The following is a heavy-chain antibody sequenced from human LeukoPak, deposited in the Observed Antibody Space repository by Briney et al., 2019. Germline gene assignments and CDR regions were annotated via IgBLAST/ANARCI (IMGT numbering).Heavy chain of an antibody. CDR3: ASDASEGYSSSWWRTHFDY. D-gene: IGHD6-13*01. V-gene: IGHV1-69*04. J-gene: IGHJ4*02. CDR1: GGTFSSYA. Sequence: SVKVSCKASGGTFSSYAISWVRQAPGQGLEWMGRIIPILGIANYAQKFQGRVTITADKSTSTAYMELSSLRSEDTAVYYCASDASEGYSSSWWRTHFDYWGQGTLVTVSS. CDR2: IIPILGIA.